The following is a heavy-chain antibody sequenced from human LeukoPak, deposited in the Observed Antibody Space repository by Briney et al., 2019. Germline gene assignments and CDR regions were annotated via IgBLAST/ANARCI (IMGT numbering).Heavy chain of an antibody. CDR1: GDSITSGNSY. J-gene: IGHJ6*03. CDR3: ARETEEIHSPSWGLNAPYYFLDV. Sequence: SQTLSLACTVSGDSITSGNSYWTWIRQSAGKGLEWIGRVSTRGSSNYKPSLQSRVTISLDTSKNRFSLRLTSVTAADTAVYYCARETEEIHSPSWGLNAPYYFLDVWGKGTAVTVSS. V-gene: IGHV4-61*02. D-gene: IGHD2-2*01. CDR2: VSTRGSS.